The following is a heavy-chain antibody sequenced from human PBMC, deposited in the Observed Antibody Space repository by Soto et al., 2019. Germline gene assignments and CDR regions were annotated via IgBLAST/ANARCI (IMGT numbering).Heavy chain of an antibody. CDR2: ISSSSSYI. CDR1: GFTFSSYS. D-gene: IGHD6-19*01. CDR3: ASSTEGYSSGWYYFDY. J-gene: IGHJ4*02. V-gene: IGHV3-21*01. Sequence: GGSLRLSCAASGFTFSSYSMNWVRQAPGKGLEWVSSISSSSSYIYYADSVKGRFTISRDNAKNSLYLQMNSLRAEDTAVYYCASSTEGYSSGWYYFDYWGQGTLVTVSS.